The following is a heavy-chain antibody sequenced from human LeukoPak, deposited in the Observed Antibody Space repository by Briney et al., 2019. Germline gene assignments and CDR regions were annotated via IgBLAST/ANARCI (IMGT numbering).Heavy chain of an antibody. CDR2: INTATFKT. Sequence: ASVKVSCKVSGYIINEYAIHWLRQAPGQRLEWMGWINTATFKTRYSQKFQGRLTIASDTSASTAYMELSSLRSEDTAIYYCARVNDYIGTYYFDFWGQGTLVTVSS. CDR1: GYIINEYA. CDR3: ARVNDYIGTYYFDF. V-gene: IGHV1-3*04. J-gene: IGHJ4*02. D-gene: IGHD4-11*01.